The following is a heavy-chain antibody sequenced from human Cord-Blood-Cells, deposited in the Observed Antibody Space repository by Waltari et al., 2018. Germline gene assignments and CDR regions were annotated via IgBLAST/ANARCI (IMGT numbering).Heavy chain of an antibody. CDR2: IKSKTDGGTT. CDR1: GFTFSNAW. J-gene: IGHJ3*02. D-gene: IGHD3-16*01. V-gene: IGHV3-15*01. Sequence: EVQLVESGGGLVKPGGSLRLSCAASGFTFSNAWMSWVRQAPGKGLEGVGRIKSKTDGGTTDYAAPVKGRFTISRDDSKNTLYLQMNSLKTEDTAVYYCTTDTLSFYYDYIWGSYTYAFDIWGQGTMVTVSS. CDR3: TTDTLSFYYDYIWGSYTYAFDI.